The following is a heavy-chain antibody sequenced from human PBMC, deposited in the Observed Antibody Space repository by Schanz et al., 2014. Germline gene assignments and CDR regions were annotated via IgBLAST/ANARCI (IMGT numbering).Heavy chain of an antibody. V-gene: IGHV4-30-4*07. Sequence: QVQLQESGPGLVKPSQTLSLTCAVSGGSISSGGYSWSWIRQPPGKGLEWIGYIFFRGSTYYNPSPKSRVTISIDPSKNQSSLRLPSVTAADTAVYYCYGMDVWGQGTTVTVSS. J-gene: IGHJ6*02. CDR2: IFFRGST. CDR1: GGSISSGGYS. CDR3: YGMDV.